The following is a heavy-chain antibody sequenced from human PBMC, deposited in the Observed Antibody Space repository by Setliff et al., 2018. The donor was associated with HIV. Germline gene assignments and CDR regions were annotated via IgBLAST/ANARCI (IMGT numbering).Heavy chain of an antibody. CDR2: IFYGGNA. CDR1: AGAIRSYY. V-gene: IGHV4-59*12. D-gene: IGHD5-12*01. Sequence: SETLSLTCTVSAGAIRSYYWSWIRQSPGKGLEWIGYIFYGGNANYSPSLKGRVTMSLDTSRNQFSLKLTSVTAAGTAVYYCASTGHIEIDPLQPFEIWGQGTMVTVSS. CDR3: ASTGHIEIDPLQPFEI. J-gene: IGHJ3*02.